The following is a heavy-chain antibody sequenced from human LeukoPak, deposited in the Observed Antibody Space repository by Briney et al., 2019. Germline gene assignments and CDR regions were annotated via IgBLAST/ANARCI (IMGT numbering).Heavy chain of an antibody. CDR2: INADTGAT. J-gene: IGHJ6*03. Sequence: ASVKVSCKAAGYTFTDYYLHWVRQAPGQGLEWMGWINADTGATNYAQKFQGRVTMTSDTSISTAYMELIRLRSDDTAVYYCVRGEDCSHTRCYHYYYMDVWGEGTTVTVSS. D-gene: IGHD2-21*02. V-gene: IGHV1-2*02. CDR1: GYTFTDYY. CDR3: VRGEDCSHTRCYHYYYMDV.